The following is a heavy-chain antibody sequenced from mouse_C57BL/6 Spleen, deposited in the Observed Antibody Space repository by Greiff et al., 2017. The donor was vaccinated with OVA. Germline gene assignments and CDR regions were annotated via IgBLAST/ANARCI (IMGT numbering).Heavy chain of an antibody. D-gene: IGHD3-2*02. V-gene: IGHV1-55*01. CDR2: IYPGSGST. Sequence: VQLQQPGAELVKPGASVKMSCKASGYTFTSYWITWVKQRPGQGLEWIGDIYPGSGSTNYNEKFKSKATLTVDTSSSTAYMQLSSLTSDDSAVYYCARSSSGFWYFDVWGTGTTVTVSS. CDR3: ARSSSGFWYFDV. CDR1: GYTFTSYW. J-gene: IGHJ1*03.